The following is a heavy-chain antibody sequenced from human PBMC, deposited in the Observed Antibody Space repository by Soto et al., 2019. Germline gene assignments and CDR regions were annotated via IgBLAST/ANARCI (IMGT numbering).Heavy chain of an antibody. Sequence: SETLSLTCTVSGGSISGSAYYWAWICQPPGKGLEWIGSVFYGGNTYYNPSLESRVTISVDTSNNQLSLSLTSVTVADTAVYYCARHVFLGYYFDRTGCPNWFDHWGQGTPVTVSS. CDR1: GGSISGSAYY. V-gene: IGHV4-39*01. J-gene: IGHJ5*02. CDR2: VFYGGNT. CDR3: ARHVFLGYYFDRTGCPNWFDH. D-gene: IGHD3-22*01.